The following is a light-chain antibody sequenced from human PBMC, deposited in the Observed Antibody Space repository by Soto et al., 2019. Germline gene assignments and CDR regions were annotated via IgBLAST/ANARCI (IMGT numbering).Light chain of an antibody. J-gene: IGLJ2*01. CDR3: QSYDSSLSHVV. CDR1: SSNIGSYYD. CDR2: GDN. Sequence: QSVLTQPPSVSGAPGQGVTIPCTGSSSNIGSYYDVHWYQQLPGTVPKLLIYGDNNRPSGVPDRFSGSKSGTSASLAITGLQAEDEADYDCQSYDSSLSHVVFGWGTKLTVL. V-gene: IGLV1-40*01.